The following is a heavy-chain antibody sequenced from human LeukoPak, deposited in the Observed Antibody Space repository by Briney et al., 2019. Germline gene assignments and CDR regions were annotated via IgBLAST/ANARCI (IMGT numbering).Heavy chain of an antibody. CDR3: ARGHTTVSGVY. J-gene: IGHJ4*02. CDR2: IKHDGSDE. CDR1: GFTFSSYW. Sequence: GGSLRLSCAASGFTFSSYWFSWVRQAPGKGLEWVANIKHDGSDEYYVDSVKGRFTISRDDAKSSLYLQMNSLRAEDTAVYYCARGHTTVSGVYWGQGTLVTVSS. V-gene: IGHV3-7*01. D-gene: IGHD1-1*01.